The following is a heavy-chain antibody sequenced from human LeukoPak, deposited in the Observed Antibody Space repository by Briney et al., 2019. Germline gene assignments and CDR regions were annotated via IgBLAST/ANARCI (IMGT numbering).Heavy chain of an antibody. CDR2: IKGDGSST. Sequence: GGSLRLSCAASGFTFSSYWMHWVRHTPGEGLVWVSRIKGDGSSTSYADSVKGRFTISRDNAKNTLYLQMNSLRAEDTAVYYCARDGYSFGHDFDYWGQGTLVTVSS. CDR3: ARDGYSFGHDFDY. J-gene: IGHJ4*02. CDR1: GFTFSSYW. V-gene: IGHV3-74*01. D-gene: IGHD5-18*01.